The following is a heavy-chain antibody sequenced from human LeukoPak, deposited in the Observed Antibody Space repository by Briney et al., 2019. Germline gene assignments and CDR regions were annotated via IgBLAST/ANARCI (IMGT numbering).Heavy chain of an antibody. D-gene: IGHD3-10*01. CDR3: ARVGEQWTYMDV. CDR1: GYSISSGYY. V-gene: IGHV4-38-2*02. Sequence: SETLSLTCTVSGYSISSGYYWGWIRQPPGKGLEWIGSIYHSGSTYYNPSLKSRVTISVDTSKNQFSLKLSSVTAADTAVYYCARVGEQWTYMDVWGKGTTVTVSS. CDR2: IYHSGST. J-gene: IGHJ6*03.